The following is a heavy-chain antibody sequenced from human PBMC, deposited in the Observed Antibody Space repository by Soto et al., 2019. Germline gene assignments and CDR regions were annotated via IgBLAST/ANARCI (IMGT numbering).Heavy chain of an antibody. J-gene: IGHJ4*02. CDR1: GDRVSSNSAA. V-gene: IGHV6-1*01. D-gene: IGHD1-1*01. CDR3: SRDTARPRTHFYS. CDR2: TYHRSKWFS. Sequence: PSQTLSLSCAISGDRVSSNSAAWNWIRQSPSRGLEWLGRTYHRSKWFSDYSVSVKGRVTINPDTSKNQFSLQLNSVSPEDTAVYYCSRDTARPRTHFYSRGQGTLVTVSS.